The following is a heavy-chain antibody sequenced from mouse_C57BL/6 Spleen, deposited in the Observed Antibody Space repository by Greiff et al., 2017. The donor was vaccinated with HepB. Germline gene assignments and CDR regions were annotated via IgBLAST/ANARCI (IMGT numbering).Heavy chain of an antibody. D-gene: IGHD1-1*01. CDR1: GYAFSSYW. V-gene: IGHV1-80*01. CDR3: ARSGYYGSDYFDY. Sequence: VKLVESGAELVKPGASVKISCKASGYAFSSYWMNWVKQRPGKGLEWIGQIYPGDGDTNYNGKFKGKATLTAAKSSSTAYMQLSSLTSEDSAVYFCARSGYYGSDYFDYWGQGTTLTVSS. J-gene: IGHJ2*01. CDR2: IYPGDGDT.